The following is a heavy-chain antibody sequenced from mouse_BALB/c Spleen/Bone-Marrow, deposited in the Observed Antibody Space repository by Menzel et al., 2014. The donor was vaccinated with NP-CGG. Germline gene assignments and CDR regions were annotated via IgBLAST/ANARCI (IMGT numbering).Heavy chain of an antibody. J-gene: IGHJ1*01. CDR1: GNTFTSYD. CDR3: VRSRLRDWYFDV. D-gene: IGHD1-2*01. V-gene: IGHV1S56*01. CDR2: IFPGDSTT. Sequence: QVQLQQSGVELVKPGASAKLSCKASGNTFTSYDINWVRQRPEQGLEWIGWIFPGDSTTKYNEKFKGKATLSTDKSSSTVHMQLSRPTSEDSAVYFCVRSRLRDWYFDVWGAGTTVTISS.